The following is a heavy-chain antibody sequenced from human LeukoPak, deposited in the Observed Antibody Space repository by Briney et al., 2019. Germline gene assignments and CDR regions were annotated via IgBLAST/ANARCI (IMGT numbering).Heavy chain of an antibody. Sequence: SETLSLTCTVSGGSISSYYWSWIRQPPGKGLEWIGYIYYSGSTNYNPSLKSRVTISVDTSKNQFSLKLSSVTAADTAVYYCARDRTGYNYYYYMDVWGKGTTITASS. V-gene: IGHV4-59*13. CDR3: ARDRTGYNYYYYMDV. CDR1: GGSISSYY. D-gene: IGHD6-13*01. J-gene: IGHJ6*03. CDR2: IYYSGST.